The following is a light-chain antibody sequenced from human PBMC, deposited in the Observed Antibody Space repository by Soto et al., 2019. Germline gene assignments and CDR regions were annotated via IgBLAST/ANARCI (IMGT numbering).Light chain of an antibody. CDR2: GAS. J-gene: IGKJ5*01. V-gene: IGKV3-20*01. Sequence: EIVLTQSPGTLSLSPGERATLSCRASQSVSSSYLAWYQQKPGQAPRLLIYGASSRATGIPDRFSGIGSGTEFTLTISSLQSEDFAVYYCQQYNNWPPITFGQGTRLEIK. CDR1: QSVSSSY. CDR3: QQYNNWPPIT.